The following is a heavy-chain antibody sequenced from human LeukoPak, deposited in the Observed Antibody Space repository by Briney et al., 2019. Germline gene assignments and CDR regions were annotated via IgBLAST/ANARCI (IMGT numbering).Heavy chain of an antibody. J-gene: IGHJ5*02. V-gene: IGHV3-30*04. CDR2: KSYDGSNK. D-gene: IGHD1-26*01. Sequence: PGGSLRLSCAASGFTFSSYAMHWVRQAPGKGLEWVAVKSYDGSNKYYADSVKGRFTISRDNSKNTLYLQMNSLRAEDTAVYYCARDLGLSSVGATTDGAPANNWFDPWGQGTLVTVSS. CDR1: GFTFSSYA. CDR3: ARDLGLSSVGATTDGAPANNWFDP.